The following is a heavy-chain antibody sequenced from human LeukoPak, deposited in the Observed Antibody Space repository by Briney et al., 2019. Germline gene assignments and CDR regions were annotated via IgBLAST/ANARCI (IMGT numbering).Heavy chain of an antibody. Sequence: GGSLRLSCAASGFTVSSNYMSWVRQAPGKGLEWVSVIYSSGSTYYADSVKGRFTISRDNAKNTLSLQMNSLRADDTAVYYCARGRFYAMDVWGPGTTVTVSS. CDR2: IYSSGST. V-gene: IGHV3-53*01. CDR1: GFTVSSNY. J-gene: IGHJ6*02. CDR3: ARGRFYAMDV. D-gene: IGHD3-10*01.